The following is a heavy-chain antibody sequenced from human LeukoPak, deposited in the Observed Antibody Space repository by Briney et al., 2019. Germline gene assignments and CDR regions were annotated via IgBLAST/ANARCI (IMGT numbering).Heavy chain of an antibody. CDR2: IYYSGST. CDR1: GGSLSSGGYY. J-gene: IGHJ6*02. V-gene: IGHV4-31*03. D-gene: IGHD1-7*01. Sequence: SQTLSLTCTVSGGSLSSGGYYWSWIRQHPGKGLEWIGYIYYSGSTYYNPSLKSRVTISVDTSKNQFSLKLSSVTAADTAVYYCARRWLGWNYSLHYYYGMDVWGQGTTVTVSS. CDR3: ARRWLGWNYSLHYYYGMDV.